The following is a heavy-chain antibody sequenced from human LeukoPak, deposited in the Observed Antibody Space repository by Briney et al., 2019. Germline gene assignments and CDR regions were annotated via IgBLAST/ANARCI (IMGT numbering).Heavy chain of an antibody. Sequence: PSETLSLTCAVYGGSFNGYYWSWIRQPPGKGLEWIGEINHSGSTNYNPSLKSRVTISVDTSKNQFSLKLSSVTAADTAVYYCARGPTVTKRRYFDLWGRGTLVTVSS. D-gene: IGHD4-17*01. CDR2: INHSGST. CDR3: ARGPTVTKRRYFDL. CDR1: GGSFNGYY. V-gene: IGHV4-34*01. J-gene: IGHJ2*01.